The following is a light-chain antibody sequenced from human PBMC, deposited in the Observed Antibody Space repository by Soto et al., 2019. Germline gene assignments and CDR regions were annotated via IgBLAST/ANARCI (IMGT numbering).Light chain of an antibody. CDR3: LQYNGYYRT. CDR1: QSTSTW. J-gene: IGKJ1*01. Sequence: DIQMTQSPSTLSASVGDRVTITCRASQSTSTWLAWYQQKPGKAPNLLIFDASTLESGVPSRFSGSGSGTTFTLTISSLQSDDFATYYCLQYNGYYRTFGQGTKVDIK. CDR2: DAS. V-gene: IGKV1-5*01.